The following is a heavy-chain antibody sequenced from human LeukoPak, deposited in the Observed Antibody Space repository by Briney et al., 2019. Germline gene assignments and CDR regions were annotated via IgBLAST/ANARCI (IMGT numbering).Heavy chain of an antibody. CDR2: INGSGDAT. D-gene: IGHD2-21*01. Sequence: GGSLRLSCAASGFIFSHYTMTWVRQAPGKGLEWVSSINGSGDATKYADSVMGRFTISRDNSKNTVSLQMNSLRAEDTAVYCCAKSDCGSDGCKLLNYWGQGTLVTASS. CDR3: AKSDCGSDGCKLLNY. CDR1: GFIFSHYT. J-gene: IGHJ4*02. V-gene: IGHV3-23*01.